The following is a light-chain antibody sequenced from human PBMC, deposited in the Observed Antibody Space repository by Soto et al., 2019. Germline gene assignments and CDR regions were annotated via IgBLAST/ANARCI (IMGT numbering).Light chain of an antibody. Sequence: EIVLTQSPVTLSLSPGERATLSCRASLSVSTSLDWYQQKPGQSPRLLIYDASHRATGIPVRFSGGGSWTVFTLTISSLEPEDSAVYYCQQRSTWPLTFGGGTKVEIK. J-gene: IGKJ4*01. CDR1: LSVSTS. CDR2: DAS. CDR3: QQRSTWPLT. V-gene: IGKV3-11*01.